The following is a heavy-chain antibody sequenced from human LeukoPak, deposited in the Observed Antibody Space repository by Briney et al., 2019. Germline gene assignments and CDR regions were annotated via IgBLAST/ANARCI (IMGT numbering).Heavy chain of an antibody. CDR2: ISGSSGII. Sequence: GGSLRLSCAASGFTFNTYTMNWVRQAPGKGLEWVSYISGSSGIIDYADSVRGRFTISRDNAKNSLYLQMNSLRAEDTAVYYCAKDEARPGAAAGTTFDYWGQGTLVTVSS. D-gene: IGHD6-13*01. V-gene: IGHV3-48*01. J-gene: IGHJ4*02. CDR1: GFTFNTYT. CDR3: AKDEARPGAAAGTTFDY.